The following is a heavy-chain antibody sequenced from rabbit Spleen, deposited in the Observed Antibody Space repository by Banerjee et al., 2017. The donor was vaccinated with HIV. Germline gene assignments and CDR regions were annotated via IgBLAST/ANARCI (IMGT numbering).Heavy chain of an antibody. D-gene: IGHD6-1*01. CDR3: ASNYGVTDYGYGGLAL. CDR1: GIDFTNYYN. J-gene: IGHJ4*01. Sequence: QEQLEESGGGLVKPGGTLTLTCQASGIDFTNYYNMYWVRQAPGKGLELIAWIATRDGSTWYASWVNGRFTISRSTSLNTVDLKMTKLTAADTATYFCASNYGVTDYGYGGLALWGPGTLVTVS. V-gene: IGHV1S43*01. CDR2: IATRDGST.